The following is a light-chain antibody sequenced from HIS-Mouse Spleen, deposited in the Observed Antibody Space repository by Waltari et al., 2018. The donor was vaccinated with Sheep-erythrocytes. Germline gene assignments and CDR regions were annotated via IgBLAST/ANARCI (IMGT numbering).Light chain of an antibody. J-gene: IGLJ3*02. CDR3: YSTDSSGNHSWV. CDR1: ALPKKY. V-gene: IGLV3-10*01. Sequence: SYELTQPPSVSVSPGQTARITCSGDALPKKYAYGYQQKSGQAPVLVIYEDSKRPSGIPERFSGSSSGTMATLTISGAQVEDEADYYCYSTDSSGNHSWVFGGGTKLTVL. CDR2: EDS.